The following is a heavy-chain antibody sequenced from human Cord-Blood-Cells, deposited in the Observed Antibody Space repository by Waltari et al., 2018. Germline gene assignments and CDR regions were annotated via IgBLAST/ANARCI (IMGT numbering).Heavy chain of an antibody. CDR1: GGSFSGYY. Sequence: QVQLQQWGAGLLKPSETLSLTCAVYGGSFSGYYWSWIRRPPGKGLEWIGEINHSGSNNYNPSLKSRVTISVDTSKNQFSLKLSSVTAADTAVYYCAREVVVAATPGGAFDIWGQGTMVTVSS. CDR3: AREVVVAATPGGAFDI. J-gene: IGHJ3*02. CDR2: INHSGSN. V-gene: IGHV4-34*01. D-gene: IGHD2-15*01.